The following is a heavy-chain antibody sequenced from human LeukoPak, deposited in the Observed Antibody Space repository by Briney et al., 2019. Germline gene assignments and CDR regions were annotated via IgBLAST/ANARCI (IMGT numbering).Heavy chain of an antibody. CDR2: INPNSGGT. J-gene: IGHJ6*02. V-gene: IGHV1-2*06. D-gene: IGHD2-2*01. Sequence: ASVKVSCKASGYTFTGYYMHWVRQAPGQGLEWMGRINPNSGGTNYAQKFQGRVTMTRDTSISTAYMELSRLRSDDTAVYYCARAKRHQLRQAHCYYGMDVWGQGTTVTVSS. CDR1: GYTFTGYY. CDR3: ARAKRHQLRQAHCYYGMDV.